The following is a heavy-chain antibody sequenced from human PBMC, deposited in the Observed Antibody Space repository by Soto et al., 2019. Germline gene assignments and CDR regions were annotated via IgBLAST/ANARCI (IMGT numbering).Heavy chain of an antibody. CDR3: ARSTASYYYDSSEHLNWFDP. CDR1: GGSISSYY. CDR2: IYYSGST. D-gene: IGHD3-22*01. J-gene: IGHJ5*02. V-gene: IGHV4-59*01. Sequence: PSETLSLTCTVSGGSISSYYWSWIRQPPGKGLEWIGYIYYSGSTNYNPSLKSRVTISVDTSKNQFSLKLSSVTAADTAVYYCARSTASYYYDSSEHLNWFDPWGQGTLVTVSS.